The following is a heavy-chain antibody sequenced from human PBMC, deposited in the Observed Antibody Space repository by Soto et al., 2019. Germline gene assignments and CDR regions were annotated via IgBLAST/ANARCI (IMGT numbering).Heavy chain of an antibody. CDR3: ARGAGGFDY. V-gene: IGHV1-3*04. J-gene: IGHJ4*02. Sequence: QGKLVQSGAEVRRPGASVKVSCMASGYTFTSYAVHWVRQAPGQRPEWMGWIYTDNGNTVYSQRFQDRVTITRDTYATTVYMELSGLRSEDTSVYYCARGAGGFDYWGQGTLVTVSS. CDR2: IYTDNGNT. D-gene: IGHD3-10*01. CDR1: GYTFTSYA.